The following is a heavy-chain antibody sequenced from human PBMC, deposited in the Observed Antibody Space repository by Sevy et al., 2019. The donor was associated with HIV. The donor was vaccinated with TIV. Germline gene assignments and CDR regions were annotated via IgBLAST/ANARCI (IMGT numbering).Heavy chain of an antibody. Sequence: GGSLRLSCAASRFTFSTYDIHWVRQAPGKGLEWVALIWYDGSSEYYADSVKGRFTISRDNSNNTLYLQVNSLRAEDTAVYYCVRGADYYDRGGANCDSWGQGTLVTVSS. J-gene: IGHJ4*02. CDR1: RFTFSTYD. CDR2: IWYDGSSE. CDR3: VRGADYYDRGGANCDS. D-gene: IGHD3-22*01. V-gene: IGHV3-33*08.